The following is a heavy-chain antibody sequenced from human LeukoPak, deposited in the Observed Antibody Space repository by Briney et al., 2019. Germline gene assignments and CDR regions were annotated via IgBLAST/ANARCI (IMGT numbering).Heavy chain of an antibody. CDR3: ARDYCSSTSCHDVFDI. J-gene: IGHJ3*02. CDR2: IKQGGSDK. D-gene: IGHD2-2*01. CDR1: GFTFSSYW. V-gene: IGHV3-7*01. Sequence: GGSLRLSCAASGFTFSSYWMSWVRQTPGKGLEWVANIKQGGSDKYYVDSVKGRFTISRDNAKNSLYLQMSSLRAEDTAVYYCARDYCSSTSCHDVFDIWGQGTMVTVSS.